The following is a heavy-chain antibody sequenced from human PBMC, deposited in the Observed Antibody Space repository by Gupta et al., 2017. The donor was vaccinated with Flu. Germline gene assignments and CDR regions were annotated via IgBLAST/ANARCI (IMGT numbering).Heavy chain of an antibody. J-gene: IGHJ5*02. CDR3: ARQSYP. CDR2: IYYSGST. Sequence: QVQLQESGPGLVKPSETLSLTCTVSGGSISSYYWSWIRQPPGKGLEWIGYIYYSGSTNYNPSLKSRVTISVDTSKNQFSLKLSSVTAADTAVYYCARQSYPWGQGTLVTVSS. V-gene: IGHV4-59*08. CDR1: GGSISSYY.